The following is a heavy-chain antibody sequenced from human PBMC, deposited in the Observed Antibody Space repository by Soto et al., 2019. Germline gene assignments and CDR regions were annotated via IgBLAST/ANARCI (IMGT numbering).Heavy chain of an antibody. CDR2: ISSTTNYI. V-gene: IGHV3-21*06. CDR1: VFTFTRYS. CDR3: ARESEDLTSNFDY. J-gene: IGHJ4*02. Sequence: LRLSCAASVFTFTRYSMNWVRQAPGKGLEWVSSISSTTNYIYYGDSMKGRFTISRDNGKNSLYLEIHSLRAEDTAVYYCARESEDLTSNFDYWGQGTLVTVSS.